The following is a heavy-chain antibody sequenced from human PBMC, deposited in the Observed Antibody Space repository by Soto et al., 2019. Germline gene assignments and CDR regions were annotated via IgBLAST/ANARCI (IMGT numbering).Heavy chain of an antibody. CDR2: IYNSGNT. CDR3: AAPPRS. J-gene: IGHJ5*02. D-gene: IGHD6-6*01. CDR1: GGSISSYY. Sequence: QVQLQESGPGLVKPSETLSLTCTVSGGSISSYYWNWIRQPPGNGLEWIGYIYNSGNTNYNPSLRSRVTISVDTSKNQFSLKLSSVTAADTAVYYCAAPPRSWGQGTLVTVSS. V-gene: IGHV4-59*01.